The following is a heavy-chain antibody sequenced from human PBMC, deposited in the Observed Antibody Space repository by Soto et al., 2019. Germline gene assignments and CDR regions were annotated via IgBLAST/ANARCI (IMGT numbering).Heavy chain of an antibody. J-gene: IGHJ6*02. V-gene: IGHV1-69*13. Sequence: SVKVSCKASGGTFRSYAISWVRQAPGQGLEWMGGIIPIFGTANYAQKFQGRVTITADESTSTAYMELSSLRSEDTAVYYCARNILTGYYDDYYYYGMDVWGQGTTVTVSS. D-gene: IGHD3-9*01. CDR2: IIPIFGTA. CDR1: GGTFRSYA. CDR3: ARNILTGYYDDYYYYGMDV.